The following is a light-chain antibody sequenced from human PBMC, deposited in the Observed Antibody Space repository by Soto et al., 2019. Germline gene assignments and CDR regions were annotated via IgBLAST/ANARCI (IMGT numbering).Light chain of an antibody. V-gene: IGKV3-20*01. J-gene: IGKJ5*01. CDR1: QIGTGNS. Sequence: PGESATLSCRASQIGTGNSLAWYQQSPGQAPRLLIYGAATRATGIPDRFSGNGSGPDFTLTISRLEPEDLAVYNCQQYGTSPSTFRQGTRLQIK. CDR3: QQYGTSPST. CDR2: GAA.